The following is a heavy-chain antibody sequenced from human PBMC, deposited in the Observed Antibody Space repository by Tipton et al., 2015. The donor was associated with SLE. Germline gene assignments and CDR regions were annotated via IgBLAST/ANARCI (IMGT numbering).Heavy chain of an antibody. CDR1: GYTFTSYY. J-gene: IGHJ6*03. Sequence: QVQLVQSGAEVKKPGASVKVSCKASGYTFTSYYMHWVRQAPGQGLEWMGIINPSGGSTSYAQKFQGRVTMTRDTSTSTVYMELSSLRSEDTAVYYCAGGGGAFGVAAWYMDVWGKGTTVTVSS. CDR2: INPSGGST. CDR3: AGGGGAFGVAAWYMDV. V-gene: IGHV1-46*01. D-gene: IGHD3-3*01.